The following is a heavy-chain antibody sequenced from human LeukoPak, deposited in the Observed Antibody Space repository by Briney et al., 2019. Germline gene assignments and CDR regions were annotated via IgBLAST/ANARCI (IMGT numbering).Heavy chain of an antibody. Sequence: SQTRSLAWPVSGRSIGSHSWSWIRQLPGDGLGWIAYIYYSGSTKYKPSAKSRVSISVDTSKSQCSLKLSSVTAADTAVYYCARDRKGRTWGEFDYWGKGILVTVS. CDR3: ARDRKGRTWGEFDY. CDR1: GRSIGSHS. J-gene: IGHJ4*02. D-gene: IGHD3-10*01. V-gene: IGHV4-59*11. CDR2: IYYSGST.